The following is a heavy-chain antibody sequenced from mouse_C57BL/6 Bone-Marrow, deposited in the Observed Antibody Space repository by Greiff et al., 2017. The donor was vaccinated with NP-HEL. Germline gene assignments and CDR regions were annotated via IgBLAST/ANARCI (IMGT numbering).Heavy chain of an antibody. CDR3: ARYRASTGTRAMDY. CDR1: GYTFTSYW. D-gene: IGHD4-1*02. V-gene: IGHV1-7*01. CDR2: INPSSGYT. Sequence: QVQLKESGAELAKPGASVKLSCKASGYTFTSYWMHWVKQRPGQGLEWIGYINPSSGYTTYNQTFKDKATLTADKSSSTAYMQLSSLTYEDSAVYYCARYRASTGTRAMDYWGQGTSVTVSS. J-gene: IGHJ4*01.